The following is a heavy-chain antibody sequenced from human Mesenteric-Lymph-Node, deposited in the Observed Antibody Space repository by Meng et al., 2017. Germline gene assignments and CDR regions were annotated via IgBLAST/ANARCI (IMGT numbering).Heavy chain of an antibody. CDR2: IYYSGST. CDR3: ARGYYDSSGYGYWYFDL. CDR1: GGSISSGGYY. V-gene: IGHV4-30-4*08. Sequence: QVRLQESGPGLVKPSQTLSLTCTVSGGSISSGGYYWSWIRQHPGKGLEWIGYIYYSGSTYYNPSLKSRVTISVDTSKNQFSLKLSSVTAADTAVYYCARGYYDSSGYGYWYFDLWGRGTLVTVSS. J-gene: IGHJ2*01. D-gene: IGHD3-22*01.